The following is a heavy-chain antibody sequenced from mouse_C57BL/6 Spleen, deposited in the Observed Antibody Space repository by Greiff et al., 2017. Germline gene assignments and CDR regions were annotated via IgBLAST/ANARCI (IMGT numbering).Heavy chain of an antibody. Sequence: QVQLQQSGAELVRPGASVTLSCKASGYTFTDYEMHWVKQTPVHGLEWIGAIDPETGGTAYNQKFKGKAILTADTSSSTAYMELRSLTSEDSAVYYCTTDDGYYYAMDYWGQGTSGTVSS. D-gene: IGHD2-3*01. J-gene: IGHJ4*01. CDR3: TTDDGYYYAMDY. V-gene: IGHV1-15*01. CDR1: GYTFTDYE. CDR2: IDPETGGT.